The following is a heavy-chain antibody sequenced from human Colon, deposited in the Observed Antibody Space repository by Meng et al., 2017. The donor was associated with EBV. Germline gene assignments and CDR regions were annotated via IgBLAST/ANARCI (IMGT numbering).Heavy chain of an antibody. CDR1: GFPFSTYA. V-gene: IGHV3-23*01. Sequence: EVQLLESGGGLVQPGESLRLSCAASGFPFSTYAVNWVRQAPGKGLEWVSAISGSGGSTNYADSVKGRFTISRDNSKNTLYLQMNSLRAEDTAVYYCAKSTDDYYSAGTYTAFENWGQGTLVTVAS. J-gene: IGHJ4*02. CDR2: ISGSGGST. D-gene: IGHD3-10*01. CDR3: AKSTDDYYSAGTYTAFEN.